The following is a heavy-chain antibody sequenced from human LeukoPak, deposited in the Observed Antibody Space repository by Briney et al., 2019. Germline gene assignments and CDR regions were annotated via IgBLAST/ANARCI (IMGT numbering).Heavy chain of an antibody. V-gene: IGHV1-69*13. Sequence: ASVKVSCKASGGTFSSYAISWVRQAPGQGLEWMGGIIPIFGTANYAQKFQGRVTITADESTSTAYMELSSLRSEDTAVYYRARVARTTRYYFDYWGQGTLVTVSS. CDR1: GGTFSSYA. CDR3: ARVARTTRYYFDY. J-gene: IGHJ4*02. D-gene: IGHD4-17*01. CDR2: IIPIFGTA.